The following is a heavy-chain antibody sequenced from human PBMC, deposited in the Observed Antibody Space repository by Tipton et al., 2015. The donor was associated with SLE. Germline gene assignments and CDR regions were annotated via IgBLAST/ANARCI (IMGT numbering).Heavy chain of an antibody. CDR2: IYYSGST. CDR3: ARGCGGDCFTNYFDP. J-gene: IGHJ5*02. V-gene: IGHV4-39*07. Sequence: LRLSCTVSGGSISSSSYYWGWIRQPPGKGLEWIGSIYYSGSTYYNPSLMSRLTISVDTSKNQFSLKLTSVTAADTAMYYCARGCGGDCFTNYFDPWGQGTLVTVSS. D-gene: IGHD2-21*02. CDR1: GGSISSSSYY.